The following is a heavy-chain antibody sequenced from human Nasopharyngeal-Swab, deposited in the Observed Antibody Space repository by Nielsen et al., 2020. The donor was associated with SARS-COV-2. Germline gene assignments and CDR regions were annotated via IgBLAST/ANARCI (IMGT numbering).Heavy chain of an antibody. CDR2: INWNGGST. CDR3: ARSGSGYARGWFDP. V-gene: IGHV3-20*01. Sequence: GESLKISCAASGFTFDDYGMSWVRQAPGKGLEWVSGINWNGGSTGYADSVKGRFTISRDNAKNSLYLQMSSLRAEDTALYHCARSGSGYARGWFDPWGQGTLVTVSS. D-gene: IGHD5-12*01. CDR1: GFTFDDYG. J-gene: IGHJ5*02.